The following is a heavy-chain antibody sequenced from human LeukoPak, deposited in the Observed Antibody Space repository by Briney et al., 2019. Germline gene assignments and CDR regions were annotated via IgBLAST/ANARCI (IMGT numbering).Heavy chain of an antibody. V-gene: IGHV3-23*01. CDR2: IYENGGTT. J-gene: IGHJ4*02. CDR3: AKEAEEAFDY. Sequence: GGSLRLSCVGSGFTFRSHAMSWVRQAPEKGLEFVSGIYENGGTTYYADSVKGRFSISRDNAKNSLYLQMNRLRAEDTAVYFCAKEAEEAFDYWGQGTLVTVSS. CDR1: GFTFRSHA.